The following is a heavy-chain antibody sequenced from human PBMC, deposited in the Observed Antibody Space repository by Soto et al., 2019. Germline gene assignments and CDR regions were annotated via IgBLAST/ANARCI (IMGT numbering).Heavy chain of an antibody. CDR3: ARDGSGSRGMDV. J-gene: IGHJ6*02. Sequence: SETLSLTCTVSGGSISSSSYYWGWIRQPPGKGLEWIGSIYYSGSTYYNPSLKSRVTISVDTSKNQFSLKLSSVTAADTAVYYCARDGSGSRGMDVWGQGTTVTVSS. D-gene: IGHD3-10*01. CDR1: GGSISSSSYY. CDR2: IYYSGST. V-gene: IGHV4-39*02.